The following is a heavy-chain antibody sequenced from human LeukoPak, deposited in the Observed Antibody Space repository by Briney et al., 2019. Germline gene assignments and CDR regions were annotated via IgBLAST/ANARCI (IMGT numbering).Heavy chain of an antibody. CDR2: IYYSGST. CDR3: ARGPLSIAAAMDY. Sequence: SETLSLTRTVSGGSISSYYWSWIRQPPGKGLEWIGYIYYSGSTNYNPSLKSRVTISVDTSKNQFSLKLSSVTAADTAVYYCARGPLSIAAAMDYWGQGTLVTVSS. V-gene: IGHV4-59*01. D-gene: IGHD6-6*01. J-gene: IGHJ4*02. CDR1: GGSISSYY.